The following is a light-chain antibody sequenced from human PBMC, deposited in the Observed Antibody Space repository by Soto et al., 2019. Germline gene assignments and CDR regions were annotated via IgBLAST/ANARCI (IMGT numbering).Light chain of an antibody. Sequence: IQMTQSPSSLSASVGDRVTITCRASQTISSWLAWYQQKPVKAPKLLIYAASSLQSGVPSRFSGSGSGTDFTLTISSLQPDDFATYYCQQANSFPPSFGQGTRLEIK. CDR1: QTISSW. V-gene: IGKV1-12*01. CDR2: AAS. CDR3: QQANSFPPS. J-gene: IGKJ5*01.